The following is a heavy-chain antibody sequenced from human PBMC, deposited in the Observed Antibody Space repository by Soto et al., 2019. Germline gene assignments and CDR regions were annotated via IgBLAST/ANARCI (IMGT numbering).Heavy chain of an antibody. CDR2: INHSGSA. D-gene: IGHD6-19*01. CDR1: GESFSGHI. J-gene: IGHJ4*02. CDR3: ARGLITGSHYSGGWYYFDS. Sequence: SETLSLTCAVYGESFSGHIWTWIRQTPGKGLQWIGQINHSGSASYNPSLKSRVTISVHTSNSQFSLEMSSVTAADTAVYYCARGLITGSHYSGGWYYFDSWGQGTQVTVSS. V-gene: IGHV4-34*01.